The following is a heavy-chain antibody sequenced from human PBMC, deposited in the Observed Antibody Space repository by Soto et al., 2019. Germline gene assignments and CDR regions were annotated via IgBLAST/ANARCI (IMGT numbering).Heavy chain of an antibody. CDR3: ARDLGGMATNFDY. V-gene: IGHV3-30-3*01. D-gene: IGHD5-12*01. CDR1: GFTFSSYA. J-gene: IGHJ4*02. Sequence: QVQLVESGGGVVQPGRSLRLSCAASGFTFSSYAMHWVRQAPGKGLEWVAVISYDGSNKYYADSVKGRFTISRDNSNNPLYLQMNSLRAEDTAVYYCARDLGGMATNFDYWGQGTLVTVSS. CDR2: ISYDGSNK.